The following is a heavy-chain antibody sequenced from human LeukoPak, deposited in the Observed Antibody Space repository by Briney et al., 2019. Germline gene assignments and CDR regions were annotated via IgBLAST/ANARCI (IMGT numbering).Heavy chain of an antibody. Sequence: PSGTLSLTCTVSGGSISSGDYYWSWIRQPPGKGLEWIGYIYYSGNTYYNPSLKSRVTISVDTSKNQFSLKLSSVTAADTAVYYCARDTRWNYPGMDVWGQGTTVTVSS. J-gene: IGHJ6*02. D-gene: IGHD1-1*01. CDR2: IYYSGNT. CDR3: ARDTRWNYPGMDV. CDR1: GGSISSGDYY. V-gene: IGHV4-30-4*01.